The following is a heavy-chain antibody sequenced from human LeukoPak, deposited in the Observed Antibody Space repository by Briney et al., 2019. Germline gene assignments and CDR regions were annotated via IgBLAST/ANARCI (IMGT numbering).Heavy chain of an antibody. D-gene: IGHD5-18*01. CDR3: ATLPRRGYSKYFQH. CDR1: GYTLTELS. V-gene: IGHV1-24*01. CDR2: FDPEDGET. Sequence: EASVKVSFKVSGYTLTELSMHWVRQAPGKGLEWMGGFDPEDGETIYAQKFQGRVTMTEDTSTDTAYMELSSLRSEDTAVYYCATLPRRGYSKYFQHWGQGTLVTVSA. J-gene: IGHJ1*01.